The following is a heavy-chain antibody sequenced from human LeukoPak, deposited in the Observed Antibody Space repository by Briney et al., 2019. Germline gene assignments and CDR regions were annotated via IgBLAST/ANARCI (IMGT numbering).Heavy chain of an antibody. D-gene: IGHD5-18*01. J-gene: IGHJ4*02. CDR1: GGSISSYY. V-gene: IGHV4-59*01. CDR2: TYYSGST. CDR3: ARRGYSYGYDY. Sequence: SETLSLTCTVSGGSISSYYWSWIRQPPGKGLEWIGYTYYSGSTNYNPSLKSRVTISVDTSKNQFSLKLSSVTAADTAVYYCARRGYSYGYDYWGQGTLVTVSS.